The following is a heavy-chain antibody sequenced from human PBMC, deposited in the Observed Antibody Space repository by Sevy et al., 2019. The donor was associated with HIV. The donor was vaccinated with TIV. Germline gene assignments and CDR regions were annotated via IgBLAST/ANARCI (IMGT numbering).Heavy chain of an antibody. J-gene: IGHJ4*02. CDR3: ATDKGGYDPFDY. CDR2: ISSSSYI. V-gene: IGHV3-21*01. D-gene: IGHD5-12*01. Sequence: GGSLRLSCAASGFTFSSYSMNWVRQAPGKGLEWVSSISSSSYIYYADSVKGRFTISRDNAKNSLYLQMNSLRAEDTAAYYCATDKGGYDPFDYWGQGTLVTLSS. CDR1: GFTFSSYS.